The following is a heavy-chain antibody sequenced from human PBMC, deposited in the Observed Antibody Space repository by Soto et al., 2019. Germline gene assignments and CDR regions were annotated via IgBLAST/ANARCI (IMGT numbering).Heavy chain of an antibody. CDR2: SYSGGST. Sequence: EVQLVESGGGLVQPGGSLRLSCAASGFTVSSNYMSWVRQAPGKGLEGVSVSYSGGSTYYADSVKGRFTISRDNSKNTLYLQLNSLRAEETAVYYCARVPTRKKDGDYGAFDYWGQGTLVTVSS. D-gene: IGHD4-17*01. V-gene: IGHV3-66*01. J-gene: IGHJ4*02. CDR3: ARVPTRKKDGDYGAFDY. CDR1: GFTVSSNY.